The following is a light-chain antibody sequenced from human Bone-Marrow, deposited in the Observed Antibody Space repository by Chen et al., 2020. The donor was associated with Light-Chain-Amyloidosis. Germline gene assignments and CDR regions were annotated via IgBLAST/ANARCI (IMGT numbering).Light chain of an antibody. Sequence: DIQMTQSPSSLSASVGDSVTITCRASHDISNYLAWLQQKPGKAPKSLIYAASNLQSGVPSRFSGFESGTDFTLTIRSLQPEDFATYYCQQYRFYPYTFGQGTTLEIK. CDR3: QQYRFYPYT. V-gene: IGKV1-16*01. CDR1: HDISNY. J-gene: IGKJ2*01. CDR2: AAS.